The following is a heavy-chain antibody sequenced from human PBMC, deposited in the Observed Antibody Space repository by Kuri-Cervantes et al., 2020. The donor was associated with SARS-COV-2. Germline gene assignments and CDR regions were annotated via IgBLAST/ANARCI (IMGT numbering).Heavy chain of an antibody. CDR1: GYTFGSYA. CDR3: ARDQGQWPVPVDP. Sequence: SVKVSCKASGYTFGSYAMSWVRQAPGQGLEWMGRINPNFGKVDYAQKFRGRVTITADKSTSTVYMELSSLRYENTAVYYCARDQGQWPVPVDPWGQGTLVTVSS. V-gene: IGHV1-69*04. D-gene: IGHD6-19*01. J-gene: IGHJ5*02. CDR2: INPNFGKV.